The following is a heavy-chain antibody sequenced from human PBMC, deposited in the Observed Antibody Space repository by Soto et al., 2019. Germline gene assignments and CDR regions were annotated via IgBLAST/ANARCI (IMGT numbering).Heavy chain of an antibody. J-gene: IGHJ6*01. CDR2: IWYDGSNK. CDR3: ARTASYYYGMDV. V-gene: IGHV3-33*01. CDR1: GFSFSSYG. Sequence: GGSLRLSCAASGFSFSSYGMHWVRQAPGKGLEWVAVIWYDGSNKYYADSVKGRITISRDSSKNTLYLQMNSLRAEDTAVYYCARTASYYYGMDVWGQGTTVTVSS.